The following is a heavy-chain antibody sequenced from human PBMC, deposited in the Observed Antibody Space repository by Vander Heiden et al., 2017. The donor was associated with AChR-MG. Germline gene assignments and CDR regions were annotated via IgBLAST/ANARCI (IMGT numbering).Heavy chain of an antibody. Sequence: EVQLVESGGGLVQPGGSLRLSCAASGFTFSSYSMNWVRQAPGKGLEWVSYITSSSSTIYYADSVKGRFTISRDNAKNSLYLQMNSLRDGDTAVYYCARDRGVTLPYFYYYGMGVWGQGTTVTVSS. CDR3: ARDRGVTLPYFYYYGMGV. CDR1: GFTFSSYS. V-gene: IGHV3-48*02. CDR2: ITSSSSTI. J-gene: IGHJ6*02. D-gene: IGHD2-21*02.